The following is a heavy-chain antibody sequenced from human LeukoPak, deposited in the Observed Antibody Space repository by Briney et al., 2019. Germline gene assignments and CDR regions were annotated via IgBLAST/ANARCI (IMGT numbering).Heavy chain of an antibody. D-gene: IGHD1-26*01. CDR1: GFTFSDHP. Sequence: GASLRLSCAASGFTFSDHPMHWIRLAPHKGLEWVAVIAYDGLNKYYSHSLKDRVTVSRDNVTNIVYMHMSRLGTEDTAVYYCARDLGILWTLAYSW. CDR3: ARDLGILWTLAYS. CDR2: IAYDGLNK. V-gene: IGHV3-30-3*01. J-gene: IGHJ5*01.